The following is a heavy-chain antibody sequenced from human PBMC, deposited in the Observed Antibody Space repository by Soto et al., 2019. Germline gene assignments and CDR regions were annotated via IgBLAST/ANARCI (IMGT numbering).Heavy chain of an antibody. CDR2: ISSSSSYI. CDR1: GFTFSSYS. V-gene: IGHV3-21*01. D-gene: IGHD3-10*01. CDR3: AREGLNYGSGSSEYYYYYYMDV. J-gene: IGHJ6*03. Sequence: GGSLRLSCAASGFTFSSYSMNWVRQAPGKGLEWVSSISSSSSYIYYADSVKGRFAISRDNAKNSLYLQMNSLRAEDTAVYYCAREGLNYGSGSSEYYYYYYMDVWGKGTTVTVSS.